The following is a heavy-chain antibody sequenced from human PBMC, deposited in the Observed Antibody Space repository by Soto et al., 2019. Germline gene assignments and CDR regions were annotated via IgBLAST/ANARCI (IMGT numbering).Heavy chain of an antibody. V-gene: IGHV1-69*13. D-gene: IGHD2-2*02. J-gene: IGHJ6*02. CDR3: ARDGGDIVVVPAAIRNYYYYYGMDV. Sequence: SVKVSCKASGGTFSIYAISWVRQAPGQGLEWMGGIIPIFGTANYAQKFQGRVTITADESTSTAYMELSSLRSEDTAVYYCARDGGDIVVVPAAIRNYYYYYGMDVWGQGTTVTVSS. CDR1: GGTFSIYA. CDR2: IIPIFGTA.